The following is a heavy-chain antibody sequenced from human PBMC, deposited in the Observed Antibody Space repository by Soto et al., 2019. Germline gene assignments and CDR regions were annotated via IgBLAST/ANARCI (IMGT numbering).Heavy chain of an antibody. V-gene: IGHV6-1*01. Sequence: SQTLSLTCAISGDSVSSNSAAWNWIRQSPSRGLEWLGRTYYRSKWYNDYAVSVKRRITINPDTSKNQFSLQLNSVTPEDTAVYYCAREYARWSSSQRDWFDPWGQGTLVTVSS. J-gene: IGHJ5*02. CDR1: GDSVSSNSAA. D-gene: IGHD6-13*01. CDR3: AREYARWSSSQRDWFDP. CDR2: TYYRSKWYN.